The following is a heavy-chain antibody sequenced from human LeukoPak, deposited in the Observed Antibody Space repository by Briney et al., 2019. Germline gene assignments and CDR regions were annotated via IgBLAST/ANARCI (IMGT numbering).Heavy chain of an antibody. V-gene: IGHV3-30*03. J-gene: IGHJ4*02. CDR1: GFTFSSYG. CDR2: ISYDGSNK. CDR3: AREDGYTVVEAYYFDY. D-gene: IGHD4-23*01. Sequence: GRSLRLSCAASGFTFSSYGMHWVRQAPGKGLEWVAVISYDGSNKYYADSVKGRFTISRDNSKNTLYLQMNSLRAEDTAVYYCAREDGYTVVEAYYFDYWGQGTLVTVSS.